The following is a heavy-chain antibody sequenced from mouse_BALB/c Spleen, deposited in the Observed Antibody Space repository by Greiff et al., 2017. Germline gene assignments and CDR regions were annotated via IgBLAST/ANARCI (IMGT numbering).Heavy chain of an antibody. V-gene: IGHV5-6-5*01. D-gene: IGHD1-2*01. J-gene: IGHJ2*01. CDR1: GFTFSSYA. CDR3: ARGGYDYGYGFDY. Sequence: EVHLVESGGGLVKPGGSLKLSCAASGFTFSSYAMSWVRQTPEKRLEWVASISSGGSTYYPDSVKGRFTISRDNARNILYLQMSSLRSEDTAMYYCARGGYDYGYGFDYWGQGTTLTVSS. CDR2: ISSGGST.